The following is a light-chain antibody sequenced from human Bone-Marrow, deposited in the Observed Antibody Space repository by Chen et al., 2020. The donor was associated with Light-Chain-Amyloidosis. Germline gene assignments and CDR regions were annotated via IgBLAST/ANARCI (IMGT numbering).Light chain of an antibody. Sequence: SYVLTQPPSVSVAPGKTARITCGGNNIGSKSVHWYQQKPGQAPVLVVYDNRDRPSGIPERFSGSNSGNTATLTISRVEAGDAADYYCQVWDTSINQGVFGGGSKLTVL. V-gene: IGLV3-21*03. CDR3: QVWDTSINQGV. J-gene: IGLJ3*02. CDR1: NIGSKS. CDR2: DNR.